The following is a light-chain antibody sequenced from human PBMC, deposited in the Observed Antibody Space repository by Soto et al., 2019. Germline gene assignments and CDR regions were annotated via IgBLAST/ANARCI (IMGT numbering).Light chain of an antibody. CDR2: EGS. CDR1: SSDVGSYNL. Sequence: QSALTQPASVSGSPGQSITISCTGTSSDVGSYNLVSWYQQHPGKAPKLMIYEGSKRPSGVSNRFSGSKSGNTASLTISGLQAEDEADYYCCSYAGSSTFEVFGGGTKVTVI. V-gene: IGLV2-23*03. CDR3: CSYAGSSTFEV. J-gene: IGLJ2*01.